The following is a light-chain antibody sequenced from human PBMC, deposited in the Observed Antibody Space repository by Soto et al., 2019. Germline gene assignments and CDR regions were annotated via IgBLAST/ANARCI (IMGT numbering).Light chain of an antibody. CDR1: QSISSSY. Sequence: EIVLTQSPGTLSLSPGEGGTLSCRASQSISSSYLAWYQQKPGQSARLLIYAASSRFTGIPERCSGSGSGRELTLTTSRLEPEDFAVYYCQQYGGYYTFSFGQGTKLEIK. CDR3: QQYGGYYTFS. V-gene: IGKV3-20*01. J-gene: IGKJ2*01. CDR2: AAS.